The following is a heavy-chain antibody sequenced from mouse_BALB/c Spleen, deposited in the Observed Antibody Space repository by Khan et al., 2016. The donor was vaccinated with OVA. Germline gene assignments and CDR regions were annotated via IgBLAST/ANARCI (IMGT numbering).Heavy chain of an antibody. V-gene: IGHV2-6-7*01. Sequence: QVQLQQSGPGLVAPSQSLSITCTVSGFSLTGYGVNWVRQPPGKGLEWLGMIWGDGSTDCNSALKSRLSISKDNSKSQVFLKMNSLQTDDTAMYYCARAYYGNYREAMDYWGQGTSVTVSA. CDR3: ARAYYGNYREAMDY. D-gene: IGHD2-10*01. J-gene: IGHJ4*01. CDR2: IWGDGST. CDR1: GFSLTGYG.